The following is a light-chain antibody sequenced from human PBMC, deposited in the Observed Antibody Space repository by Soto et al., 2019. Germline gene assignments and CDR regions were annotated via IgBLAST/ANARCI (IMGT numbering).Light chain of an antibody. Sequence: SALAQPPSPSGTPGQRVTISFSGNKTHIGSNYVYWYQQLPGTAPKLLIYRNNQRPSGVPDRFSGSKSGTSASLAISGLRSEDEADYYCAAWDDSLSGSYVFGTGTRSPS. J-gene: IGLJ1*01. V-gene: IGLV1-47*01. CDR1: KTHIGSNY. CDR3: AAWDDSLSGSYV. CDR2: RNN.